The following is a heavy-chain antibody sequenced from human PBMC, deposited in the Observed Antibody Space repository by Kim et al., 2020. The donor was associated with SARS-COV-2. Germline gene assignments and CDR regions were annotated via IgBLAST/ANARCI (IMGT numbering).Heavy chain of an antibody. CDR3: ARVRGIQLWFRWFDP. J-gene: IGHJ5*02. V-gene: IGHV4-34*01. Sequence: PSLKSRVTISVDTSKNQFALKLSSVTAADTAVYYCARVRGIQLWFRWFDPWGQGTLVTVSS. D-gene: IGHD5-18*01.